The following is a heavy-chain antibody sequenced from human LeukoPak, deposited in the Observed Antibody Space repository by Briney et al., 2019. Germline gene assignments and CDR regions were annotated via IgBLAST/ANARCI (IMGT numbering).Heavy chain of an antibody. Sequence: ASVKVSCKASGYTFSSYGLSWVRQAPGQGLEWMGWISCYNGKTNYAQNLQGRVTMTTDTSTSTAYMELRSLRSDDTAVYYCARGGYSNYIDYWGRGTLVTVSS. V-gene: IGHV1-18*01. CDR2: ISCYNGKT. J-gene: IGHJ4*02. D-gene: IGHD4-4*01. CDR1: GYTFSSYG. CDR3: ARGGYSNYIDY.